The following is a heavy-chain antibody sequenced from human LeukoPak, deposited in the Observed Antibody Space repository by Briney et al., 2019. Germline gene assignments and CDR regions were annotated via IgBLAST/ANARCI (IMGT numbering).Heavy chain of an antibody. CDR3: ASRTVTTLSWYFDL. CDR1: AFTFSNYW. D-gene: IGHD4-17*01. V-gene: IGHV3-7*05. Sequence: GGSRRLSCAASAFTFSNYWMTWVRQAPGKGLEWVANIKHDGSEKHYVDSVKGRFTISRDNAKNPLYLEMNSLRVEDTAVYYCASRTVTTLSWYFDLWGRGTLATVSS. CDR2: IKHDGSEK. J-gene: IGHJ2*01.